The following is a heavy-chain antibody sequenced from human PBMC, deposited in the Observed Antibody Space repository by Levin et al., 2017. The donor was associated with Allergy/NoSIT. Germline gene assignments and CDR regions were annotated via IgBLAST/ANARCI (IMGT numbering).Heavy chain of an antibody. J-gene: IGHJ4*02. CDR2: ISGGGGDT. V-gene: IGHV3-23*01. Sequence: QTGGSLRLSCAASGFTFSNYAMTWVRQVPGKGLAWVSTISGGGGDTYYADSVKGRFTISRDNSKKTLYLQMNSLRAEDTAIYYCAKDAVVRGVMGRFGYWGQGTLVTVSS. D-gene: IGHD3-10*01. CDR3: AKDAVVRGVMGRFGY. CDR1: GFTFSNYA.